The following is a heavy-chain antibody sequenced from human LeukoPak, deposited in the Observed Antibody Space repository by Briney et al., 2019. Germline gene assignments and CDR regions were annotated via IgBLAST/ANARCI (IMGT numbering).Heavy chain of an antibody. V-gene: IGHV4-34*01. CDR3: ASLYYDILTGYRHNWFDP. CDR1: GGSFSGYY. J-gene: IGHJ5*02. Sequence: PSETLSLTCAVYGGSFSGYYWSWIRQPPGKGLEWIGEINHSGSTNYNPSLKSRVTISVDTSKNQFSLKLSSVTAADTAVYYCASLYYDILTGYRHNWFDPGAREPWSPSP. CDR2: INHSGST. D-gene: IGHD3-9*01.